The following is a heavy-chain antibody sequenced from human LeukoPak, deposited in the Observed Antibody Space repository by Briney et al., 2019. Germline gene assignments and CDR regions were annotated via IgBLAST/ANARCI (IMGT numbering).Heavy chain of an antibody. Sequence: PSETLSLTCTVSGGSISSYYWSWIRQPPGKGLEWIGYIYYSGSTNYNPSLKSRVTISVDTSKNQFSLKLSSVTAADTAVYYCARDNIYSYGRYFDYWGQGTLVTVSS. J-gene: IGHJ4*02. D-gene: IGHD5-18*01. CDR1: GGSISSYY. CDR2: IYYSGST. V-gene: IGHV4-59*01. CDR3: ARDNIYSYGRYFDY.